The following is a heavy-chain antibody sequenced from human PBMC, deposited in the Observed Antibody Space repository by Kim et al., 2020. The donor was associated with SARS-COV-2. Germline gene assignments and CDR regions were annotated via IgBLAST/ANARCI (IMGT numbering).Heavy chain of an antibody. CDR1: GFTFSSYS. Sequence: GGSLRLSCAASGFTFSSYSMNWVRQAPGKGLEWVSYISSSSSTIYYADSVKGRFTISRDNAKNSLYLQMNSLRAEDTAVYYCARSAQYYYGSGPPFDPWGQGTLVTVSS. V-gene: IGHV3-48*01. CDR3: ARSAQYYYGSGPPFDP. CDR2: ISSSSSTI. D-gene: IGHD3-10*01. J-gene: IGHJ5*02.